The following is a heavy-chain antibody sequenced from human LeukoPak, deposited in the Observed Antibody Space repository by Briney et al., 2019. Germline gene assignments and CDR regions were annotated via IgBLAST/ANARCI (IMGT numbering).Heavy chain of an antibody. CDR1: GFTVSSNY. V-gene: IGHV3-53*01. D-gene: IGHD3-10*01. CDR3: ARRGHRYGSGSFYYYYYMDV. Sequence: PGGSLRLSCAASGFTVSSNYMSWVRQAPGKGLEWVSVIYSGGSTYYADSVKGRFTISRDNSKNTLYLQMNSLRAEDTAVYYCARRGHRYGSGSFYYYYYMDVWGKGTTVTVSS. J-gene: IGHJ6*03. CDR2: IYSGGST.